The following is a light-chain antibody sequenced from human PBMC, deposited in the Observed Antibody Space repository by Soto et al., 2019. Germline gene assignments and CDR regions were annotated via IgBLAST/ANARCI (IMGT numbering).Light chain of an antibody. J-gene: IGKJ4*01. CDR2: GAS. V-gene: IGKV3-15*01. CDR3: QHYNNWLGT. CDR1: QAISSN. Sequence: EIVMTQSPATLSVSRGERATLSCRANQAISSNLAWYQQKPGQAPRLLIYGASTRATGIPDRFSGSGSGTEFTLTISSLQSEDFAVYYCQHYNNWLGTFVGGTKMDIK.